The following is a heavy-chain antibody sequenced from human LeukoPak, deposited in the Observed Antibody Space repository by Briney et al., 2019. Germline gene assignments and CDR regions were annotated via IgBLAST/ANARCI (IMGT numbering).Heavy chain of an antibody. D-gene: IGHD1-14*01. CDR3: ARGTPSAFDY. J-gene: IGHJ4*02. CDR2: IYTSGST. Sequence: NPSETLSLTCTVSGGSISSGSYYWSWIRQPAGKGLEWIGRIYTSGSTNYNPSLKSRVTISVDTSKNQFSLKLSSVTAADTAVYYCARGTPSAFDYWGQGTLVTVSS. CDR1: GGSISSGSYY. V-gene: IGHV4-61*02.